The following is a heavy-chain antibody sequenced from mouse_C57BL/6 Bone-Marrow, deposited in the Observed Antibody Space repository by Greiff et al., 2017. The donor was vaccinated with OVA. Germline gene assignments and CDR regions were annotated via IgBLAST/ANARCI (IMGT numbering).Heavy chain of an antibody. J-gene: IGHJ4*01. Sequence: QVQLQQSGAELVRPGTSVKMSCKASGYTFTNYWIGWAKQRPFPFREWIGDLYPLFGYTNYNEKFKGKATLTADKSSSTAYMQFSSLPSEDSAIYYCARGGSYYYGSSYDAMDYWGQGTSVTVSS. V-gene: IGHV1-63*01. CDR3: ARGGSYYYGSSYDAMDY. CDR2: LYPLFGYT. CDR1: GYTFTNYW. D-gene: IGHD1-1*01.